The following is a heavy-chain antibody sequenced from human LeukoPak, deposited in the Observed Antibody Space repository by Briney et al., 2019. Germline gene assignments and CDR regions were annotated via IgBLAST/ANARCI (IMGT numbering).Heavy chain of an antibody. D-gene: IGHD3-22*01. J-gene: IGHJ4*02. V-gene: IGHV3-23*01. CDR2: ISGSAGST. CDR3: AKVPFDSSGYFYFHY. CDR1: GFTFSNYA. Sequence: GGSLRLPCAASGFTFSNYAMTWVRQAPGKGLEWVSGISGSAGSTYYADSVKGRFTISRDNSKNTLHLQMNSLRAEDTALYYCAKVPFDSSGYFYFHYWGQRTLVTVSS.